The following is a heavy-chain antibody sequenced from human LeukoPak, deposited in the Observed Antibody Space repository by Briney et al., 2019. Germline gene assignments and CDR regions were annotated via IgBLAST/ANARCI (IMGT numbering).Heavy chain of an antibody. CDR1: GFTFDDYG. CDR3: AKGDTVTSNFDY. D-gene: IGHD4-17*01. CDR2: ITGNGGTT. V-gene: IGHV3-23*01. J-gene: IGHJ4*02. Sequence: GGSLRLSCAASGFTFDDYGMSWVRQAPGKGMEWVSAITGNGGTTYHADSVKGRFTISRDNSKNTLYLQMNSLRVEDTAVYYCAKGDTVTSNFDYWGQGTLVTVSS.